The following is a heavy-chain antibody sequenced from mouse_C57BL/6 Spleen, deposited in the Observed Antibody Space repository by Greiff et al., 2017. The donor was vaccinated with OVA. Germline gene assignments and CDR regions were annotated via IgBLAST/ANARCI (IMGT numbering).Heavy chain of an antibody. J-gene: IGHJ3*01. Sequence: QVQLQQSGPGLVQPSQSLSITCTVSGFSLTSYGVHWVRQPPGKGLEWLGVIWSGGSTDYNAAFISRLSISKGNSKSQVFFKMNSLQADDTAIYYCAKTGAGTASWFAYWGQGTLVTVSA. D-gene: IGHD3-3*01. CDR1: GFSLTSYG. V-gene: IGHV2-4*01. CDR3: AKTGAGTASWFAY. CDR2: IWSGGST.